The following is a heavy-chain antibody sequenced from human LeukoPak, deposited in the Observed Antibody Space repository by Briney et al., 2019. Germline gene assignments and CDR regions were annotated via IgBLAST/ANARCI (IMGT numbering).Heavy chain of an antibody. CDR1: GYTLTELS. CDR3: AVPLTRGWYFDL. CDR2: FDPEDGET. D-gene: IGHD1-1*01. Sequence: ASVNVSCKVSGYTLTELSMHWVRQAPGKGLEWMGGFDPEDGETIYAQKFQGRVTITTDEFTSTAYMELSSLRSEDTAVYYCAVPLTRGWYFDLWGRGTLVTVSP. V-gene: IGHV1-24*01. J-gene: IGHJ2*01.